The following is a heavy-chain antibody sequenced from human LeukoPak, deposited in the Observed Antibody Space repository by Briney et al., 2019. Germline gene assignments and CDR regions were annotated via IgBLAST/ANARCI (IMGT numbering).Heavy chain of an antibody. J-gene: IGHJ4*02. D-gene: IGHD5-12*01. Sequence: SETLSLTCAVYGGSFSGYYWSWIRQPPGKGLEWIGEINHSGSTNYNPSLKSRVTISVDTSKNQFSLKLSSVAAADTAVYYCARDRGDGYDYFWDYWGQGTLVTVSS. CDR1: GGSFSGYY. CDR3: ARDRGDGYDYFWDY. CDR2: INHSGST. V-gene: IGHV4-34*01.